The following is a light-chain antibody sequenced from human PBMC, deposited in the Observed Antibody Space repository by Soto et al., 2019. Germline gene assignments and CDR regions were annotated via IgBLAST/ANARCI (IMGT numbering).Light chain of an antibody. Sequence: EIVLTQSPGTLSLSPGDRVTLSCRASQSVSSNYLAWYQQKPGQAPRLLIYATSARTTGIPNTFRGSGSGTDCTLTISRLEPEDLEMYYCQQYGDYNSPRYSFGQGTRLEI. J-gene: IGKJ2*03. CDR1: QSVSSNY. V-gene: IGKV3-20*01. CDR3: QQYGDYNSPRYS. CDR2: ATS.